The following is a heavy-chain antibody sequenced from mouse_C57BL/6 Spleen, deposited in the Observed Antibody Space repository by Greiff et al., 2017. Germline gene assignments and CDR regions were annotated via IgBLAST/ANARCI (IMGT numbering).Heavy chain of an antibody. CDR3: VRDTRAWLAY. J-gene: IGHJ3*01. CDR2: IRSKSSNYAT. CDR1: GFTFNTYA. V-gene: IGHV10-3*01. Sequence: EVQLVESGGGLVQPKGSLKLSCAASGFTFNTYAMHWVRQAPGKGLEWVARIRSKSSNYATYYADSVKDRFTISRDDSRSMLYLQMNNLKTEDTAGYDCVRDTRAWLAYWGQGTLVTVAA.